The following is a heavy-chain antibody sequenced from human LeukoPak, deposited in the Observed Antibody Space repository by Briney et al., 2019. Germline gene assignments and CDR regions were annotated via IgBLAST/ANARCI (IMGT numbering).Heavy chain of an antibody. CDR1: GFTFSSYW. CDR2: ITGNGNST. CDR3: VSSGGSV. D-gene: IGHD2-15*01. J-gene: IGHJ4*02. Sequence: PGGSLRLSCAASGFTFSSYWMHWVRQAPGKGLVWVSLITGNGNSTIYADSVKGRFTISRDNAKNTLYLQMNSLRPEDTAVYYCVSSGGSVWGQGTLVTVSS. V-gene: IGHV3-74*01.